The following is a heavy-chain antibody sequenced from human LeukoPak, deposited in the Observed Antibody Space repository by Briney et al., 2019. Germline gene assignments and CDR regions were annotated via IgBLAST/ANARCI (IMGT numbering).Heavy chain of an antibody. D-gene: IGHD5-18*01. J-gene: IGHJ4*02. Sequence: GGSLRLSCAASGFTFSNYAMSWVRQAPGKGLEWISAVSGSGDRTYYAGSVKGRFTISRDNSKNTLYLQMNSLRAEDTAVYYCAKVRGYTYGDDYWGQGTLVTVSS. CDR1: GFTFSNYA. CDR3: AKVRGYTYGDDY. V-gene: IGHV3-23*01. CDR2: VSGSGDRT.